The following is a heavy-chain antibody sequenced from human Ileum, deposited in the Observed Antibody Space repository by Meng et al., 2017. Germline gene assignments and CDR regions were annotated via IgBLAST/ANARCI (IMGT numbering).Heavy chain of an antibody. CDR2: VNHDGGT. J-gene: IGHJ4*02. V-gene: IGHV4-34*02. Sequence: QVHLQQGGPGLLKPSETLSLTCTVYGASFTGYSWTWIRQSPGKGLEWIGEVNHDGGTNYSPSLKSRVIISIDTSKNQFSLKLTAVTATDAAVYYCAREGSWFGADYWGQGTLVTVSS. CDR3: AREGSWFGADY. D-gene: IGHD3-10*01. CDR1: GASFTGYS.